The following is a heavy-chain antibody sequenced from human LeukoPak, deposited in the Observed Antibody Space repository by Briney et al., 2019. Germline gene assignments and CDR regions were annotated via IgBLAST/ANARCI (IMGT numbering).Heavy chain of an antibody. J-gene: IGHJ6*03. CDR1: GFTFSSYA. CDR3: ARDGQGGLRGVPYYYYYMDV. D-gene: IGHD4-17*01. CDR2: ISYDGSNK. Sequence: GGSLRLSCAASGFTFSSYAMHWVRQAPGKGLEWVAVISYDGSNKYYADSVKGRFTISRDNSKNTLYLQMNSLRAEDTAVYYCARDGQGGLRGVPYYYYYMDVWGKGTTVTVSS. V-gene: IGHV3-30-3*01.